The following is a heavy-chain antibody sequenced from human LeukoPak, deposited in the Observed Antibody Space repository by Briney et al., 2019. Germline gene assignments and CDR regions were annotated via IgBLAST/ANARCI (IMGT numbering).Heavy chain of an antibody. CDR1: GGTFSSYA. J-gene: IGHJ3*02. V-gene: IGHV1-69*13. CDR3: ATEKAYGSGIRKHAFDI. Sequence: SVTVSCKASGGTFSSYAISWVRQAPGQGLEWMGGIIPIFGTANYAQKFQGRVTITADESTSTAYMELSSLRSEDTAVYYCATEKAYGSGIRKHAFDIWGQGTMVTVSS. CDR2: IIPIFGTA. D-gene: IGHD3-10*01.